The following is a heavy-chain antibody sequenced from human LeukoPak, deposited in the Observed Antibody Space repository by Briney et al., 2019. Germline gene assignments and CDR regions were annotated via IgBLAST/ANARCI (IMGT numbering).Heavy chain of an antibody. D-gene: IGHD4-17*01. CDR1: GYTFTSYA. Sequence: ASVKVSCKASGYTFTSYAMHWVRQAPGQRLEWMGWINAGNGNTKYSQKFQGRVTITRDTSASTAYMELSSLRSDDTAVYYCARGSYGDLAPVLRYYGMDVWGQGTTVTVSS. V-gene: IGHV1-3*01. J-gene: IGHJ6*02. CDR3: ARGSYGDLAPVLRYYGMDV. CDR2: INAGNGNT.